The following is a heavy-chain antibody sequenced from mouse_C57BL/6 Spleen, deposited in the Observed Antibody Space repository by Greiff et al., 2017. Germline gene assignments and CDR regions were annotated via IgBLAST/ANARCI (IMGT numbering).Heavy chain of an antibody. Sequence: EVQGVESGGGLVKPGGSLKLSCAASGFTFSDYGMHWVRQAPEKGLEWVAYISSGSSTIYYADTVKGRFSISSDNARNTLFLQMTSLRSEDTAMYYCARDYYGSSYFDYWGQGTTLTVSS. CDR2: ISSGSSTI. CDR3: ARDYYGSSYFDY. V-gene: IGHV5-17*01. J-gene: IGHJ2*01. D-gene: IGHD1-1*01. CDR1: GFTFSDYG.